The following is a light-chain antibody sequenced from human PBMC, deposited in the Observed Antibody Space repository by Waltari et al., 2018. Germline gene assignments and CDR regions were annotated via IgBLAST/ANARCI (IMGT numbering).Light chain of an antibody. CDR1: NYDVGYYNY. Sequence: QSALTQPRSVSESPGQSVTISCTGTNYDVGYYNYVSWYPHHPGKAPKLMIYDVTKRPSGVPDCFAGSKDGNTASLTISGLQAEDEADYYCSSYSGTYTLLFGGGTKLTVL. J-gene: IGLJ3*02. V-gene: IGLV2-11*01. CDR2: DVT. CDR3: SSYSGTYTLL.